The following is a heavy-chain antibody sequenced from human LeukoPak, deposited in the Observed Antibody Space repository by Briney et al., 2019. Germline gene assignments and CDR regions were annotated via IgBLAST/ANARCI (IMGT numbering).Heavy chain of an antibody. D-gene: IGHD3-22*01. Sequence: GGSLRLSCAASGFTFSSYGMHWVRQAPGKGLEWVAVISYDGSNKYYADSVKGRFTISRDNSKNTLYLQMNSLRAEDTAVYYCAKDPTYYYDSSGFDHWGQGTLVTVSS. J-gene: IGHJ4*02. CDR3: AKDPTYYYDSSGFDH. CDR1: GFTFSSYG. CDR2: ISYDGSNK. V-gene: IGHV3-30*18.